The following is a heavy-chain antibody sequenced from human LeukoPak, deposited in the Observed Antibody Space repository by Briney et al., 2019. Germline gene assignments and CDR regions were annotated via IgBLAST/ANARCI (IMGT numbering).Heavy chain of an antibody. CDR2: ISNDGNDK. D-gene: IGHD4-11*01. V-gene: IGHV3-30*04. Sequence: GGSLRLSCAASGFTFSSYAMHWVRQAPGMGLEWVAVISNDGNDKYYADSVKGRFTISRDNSKNTLYLQMNSLRAEDTAIYYCARDPKYYSNYGGSDFWGQGTLVTVSS. J-gene: IGHJ4*02. CDR1: GFTFSSYA. CDR3: ARDPKYYSNYGGSDF.